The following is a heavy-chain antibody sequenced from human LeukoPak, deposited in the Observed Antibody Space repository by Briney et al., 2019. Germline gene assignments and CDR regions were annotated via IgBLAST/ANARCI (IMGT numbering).Heavy chain of an antibody. CDR1: GGTFSGYA. CDR2: IIPIFGTA. V-gene: IGHV1-69*05. Sequence: SVKVSCKASGGTFSGYAISWVRQAPGQGLEWMGRIIPIFGTANYAQKFQGRVTITTDESTSTAYMELSSLRSEDTAVYYCARDTWVDTAMISLNYYYYMDVWGKGTTVTVSS. CDR3: ARDTWVDTAMISLNYYYYMDV. J-gene: IGHJ6*03. D-gene: IGHD5-18*01.